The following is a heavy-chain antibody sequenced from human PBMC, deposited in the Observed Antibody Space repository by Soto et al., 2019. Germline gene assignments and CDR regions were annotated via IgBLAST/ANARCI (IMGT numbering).Heavy chain of an antibody. J-gene: IGHJ5*02. V-gene: IGHV2-5*02. Sequence: QITLKESGPTLVKPTQTLTLTCTFSGFSLSTSGVGVGWIRQPPGKALEWLALIYWDDDKRYSPSLKSRLTITKDTSKNQVVLTMTNTDPADKATYYCAHRPSYCSGGSCYSSWGQGTLVTVSS. CDR2: IYWDDDK. D-gene: IGHD2-15*01. CDR1: GFSLSTSGVG. CDR3: AHRPSYCSGGSCYSS.